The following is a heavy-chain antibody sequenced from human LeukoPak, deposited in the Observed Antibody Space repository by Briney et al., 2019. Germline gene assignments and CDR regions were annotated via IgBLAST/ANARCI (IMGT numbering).Heavy chain of an antibody. D-gene: IGHD3-10*01. CDR1: GFTFGDYA. CDR2: IRTKAYGGTT. V-gene: IGHV3-49*04. Sequence: GGSLRLSCTASGFTFGDYAVSWVRQAPGKGLEWIGFIRTKAYGGTTEYAASVKGRFTISRDDSKSIAYLQMNSLKTEDTAVYYCTRGGPGDYWGQGTLVTVSS. J-gene: IGHJ4*02. CDR3: TRGGPGDY.